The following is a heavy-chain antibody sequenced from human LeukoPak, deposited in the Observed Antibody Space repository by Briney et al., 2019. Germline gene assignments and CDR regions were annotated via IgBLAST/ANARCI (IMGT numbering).Heavy chain of an antibody. CDR2: ISGSAGGT. D-gene: IGHD2-2*02. CDR3: AKADSTTWYNNYVDG. Sequence: GGSLRLSCSASGFTFSSYAMIWVRQAPGKGLDWVSSISGSAGGTYYADSVKGRFTISRDNSRNTLFLQMNSLRAEDTAVYYCAKADSTTWYNNYVDGWGQGALVTVSS. V-gene: IGHV3-23*01. CDR1: GFTFSSYA. J-gene: IGHJ4*02.